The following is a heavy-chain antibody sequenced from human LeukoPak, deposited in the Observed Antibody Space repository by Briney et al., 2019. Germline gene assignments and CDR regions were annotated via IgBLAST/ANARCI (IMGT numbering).Heavy chain of an antibody. CDR1: GFTFSSYA. V-gene: IGHV3-64D*06. CDR2: ISSNGGST. D-gene: IGHD5-18*01. J-gene: IGHJ4*02. Sequence: GGSLRLSCSASGFTFSSYAMDWVRQAPGKGLEYVSAISSNGGSTYDADAVKGRFTVSRDNSKNTLYLQMSSLRAEETAVYYCVKDFYSYGYTFDYWGQGTLVTVSS. CDR3: VKDFYSYGYTFDY.